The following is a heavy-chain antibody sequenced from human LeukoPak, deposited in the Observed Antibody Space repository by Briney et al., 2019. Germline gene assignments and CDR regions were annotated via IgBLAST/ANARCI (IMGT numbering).Heavy chain of an antibody. Sequence: QSGGSLRLSCAASGFTFSNYWMSWVRQAPGKGLEWVANIKQDGSEKYYVDSVKGRFTISRDNAKNSLYLQMNSLRAEDTAVYYCARIIRFRYYFDYWGQGTLVTVSS. D-gene: IGHD3-3*01. V-gene: IGHV3-7*01. CDR3: ARIIRFRYYFDY. CDR1: GFTFSNYW. CDR2: IKQDGSEK. J-gene: IGHJ4*02.